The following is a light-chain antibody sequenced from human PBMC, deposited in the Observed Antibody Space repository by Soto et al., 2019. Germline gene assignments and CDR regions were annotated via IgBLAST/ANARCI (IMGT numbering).Light chain of an antibody. J-gene: IGKJ1*01. CDR3: QQYNNWPRT. V-gene: IGKV3-15*01. CDR1: QSVSSN. CDR2: GAS. Sequence: EIAMTQSPAILSASPGERATLSCGASQSVSSNLAWYQQKPGQAPSLLIYGASTRATGTPARFSGSGSGTEFTLTISSLQSEDFAVYYRQQYNNWPRTFGQGTKVEIK.